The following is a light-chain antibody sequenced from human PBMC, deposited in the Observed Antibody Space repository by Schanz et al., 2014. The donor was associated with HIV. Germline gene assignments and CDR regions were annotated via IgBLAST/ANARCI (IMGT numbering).Light chain of an antibody. CDR2: GAS. CDR1: RSVNSN. V-gene: IGKV3-15*01. CDR3: QQYNTRPWT. Sequence: EIVMTQSPVTLSVSPGERVTLSCRASRSVNSNLAWYQQKPGQAPRLLIYGASTRATGISARFSGSGSGTEFTLTISSLQSDDSATYYCQQYNTRPWTFGPGTKVEI. J-gene: IGKJ1*01.